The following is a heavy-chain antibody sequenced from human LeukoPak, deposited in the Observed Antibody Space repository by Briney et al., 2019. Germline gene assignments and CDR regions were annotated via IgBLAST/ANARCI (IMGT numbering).Heavy chain of an antibody. J-gene: IGHJ6*03. D-gene: IGHD4-11*01. CDR2: IIPIFGTA. Sequence: GASVKFSCKASGGTFSSYAISWVRQAPGQGLEWMGGIIPIFGTANYAQKFQGRVTITADETTSTAYMELSSQRSEDTAVYYCSRYYSDYYYMDVWGKGTTVTVSS. V-gene: IGHV1-69*13. CDR3: SRYYSDYYYMDV. CDR1: GGTFSSYA.